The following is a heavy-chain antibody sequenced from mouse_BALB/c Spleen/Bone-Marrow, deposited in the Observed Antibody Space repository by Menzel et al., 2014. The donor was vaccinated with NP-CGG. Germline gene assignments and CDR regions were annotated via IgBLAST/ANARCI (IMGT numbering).Heavy chain of an antibody. J-gene: IGHJ2*01. CDR1: GYAISSYW. V-gene: IGHV1-80*01. CDR2: IYPGDGDT. CDR3: ARGRGWYLDY. Sequence: VKLVESGAELVRPGSSVKISCKASGYAISSYWMSWVKQRPGQGLEWIGQIYPGDGDTNYNGKFKGKATLTADKSSSTAYMQISSLTSEDSAVYFCARGRGWYLDYWGQGTTLTVSS. D-gene: IGHD2-3*01.